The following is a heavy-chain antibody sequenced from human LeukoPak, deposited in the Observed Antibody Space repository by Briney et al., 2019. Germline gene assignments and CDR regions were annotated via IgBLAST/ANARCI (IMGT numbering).Heavy chain of an antibody. V-gene: IGHV1-2*02. CDR2: INPNSGGT. J-gene: IGHJ1*01. D-gene: IGHD2-15*01. CDR3: ARVSHSVVAATRYFQH. CDR1: GYTFTSYY. Sequence: ASVKVSCKASGYTFTSYYMHWVRQAPGQGLEWMGWINPNSGGTNYAQKFQGRVTMTRDTSISTAYMELGRLRSDDTAVYYCARVSHSVVAATRYFQHWGQGTLVTVSS.